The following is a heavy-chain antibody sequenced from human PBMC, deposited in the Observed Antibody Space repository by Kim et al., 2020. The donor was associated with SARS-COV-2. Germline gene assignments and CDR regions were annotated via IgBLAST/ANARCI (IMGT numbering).Heavy chain of an antibody. D-gene: IGHD6-19*01. V-gene: IGHV3-23*01. CDR3: AKGRTGDTSGLHPGSY. Sequence: VKGRFTISRDNSKNTLYLQMNSLRAEDTALYYCAKGRTGDTSGLHPGSYWGQGTLVTVSS. J-gene: IGHJ4*02.